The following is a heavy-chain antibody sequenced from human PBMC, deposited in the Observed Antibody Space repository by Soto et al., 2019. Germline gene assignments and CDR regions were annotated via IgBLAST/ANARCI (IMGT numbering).Heavy chain of an antibody. CDR1: GGSISSYY. Sequence: SETLSLTCTVSGGSISSYYWSWIRQPPGKGLECIGYIYYSGSTNYNSSLKSRVTISVDTSKYQFSFKLSSVTAADTAVYFCARDNKYYDSSGYYNYYGMDVWGQGTTVTVSS. V-gene: IGHV4-59*01. CDR3: ARDNKYYDSSGYYNYYGMDV. J-gene: IGHJ6*02. CDR2: IYYSGST. D-gene: IGHD3-22*01.